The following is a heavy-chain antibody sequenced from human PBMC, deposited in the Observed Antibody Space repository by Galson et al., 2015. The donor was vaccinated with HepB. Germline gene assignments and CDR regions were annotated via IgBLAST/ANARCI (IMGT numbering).Heavy chain of an antibody. D-gene: IGHD6-13*01. J-gene: IGHJ4*02. CDR3: AKDAAAADRTFFDY. V-gene: IGHV3-7*03. CDR2: IKQDGSEK. Sequence: SLRLSCAASGFTFSSYWMSWVRQAPGKGLEWVANIKQDGSEKYYVDSVKGRFTISRDNAKNSLYLQMNSLRAEDTAVYYCAKDAAAADRTFFDYWGQGTLVTVSS. CDR1: GFTFSSYW.